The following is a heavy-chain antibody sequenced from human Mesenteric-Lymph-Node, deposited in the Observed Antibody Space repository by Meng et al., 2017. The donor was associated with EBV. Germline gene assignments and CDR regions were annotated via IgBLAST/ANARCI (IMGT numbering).Heavy chain of an antibody. J-gene: IGHJ4*02. Sequence: QVQLQESGSGLVKPSATLSLTCTVSGVSVSGDSFYWSWIRQPPGKGLEWIGFIYDSGITHYSPSLKSRVTISVDTSKNQFSLELRSMTPADTAVYYCARDRGWELLDYWGQGTLVTVSS. CDR3: ARDRGWELLDY. V-gene: IGHV4-61*01. CDR1: GVSVSGDSFY. CDR2: IYDSGIT. D-gene: IGHD1-26*01.